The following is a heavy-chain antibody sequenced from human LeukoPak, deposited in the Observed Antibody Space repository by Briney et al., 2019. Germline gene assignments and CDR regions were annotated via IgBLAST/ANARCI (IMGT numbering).Heavy chain of an antibody. Sequence: GGSLRLSCAASGFTFSSYNMNWVRQAPGKGLEWVSSISSSSSYIYYADSVKGRFTISRDNAKNSLYLQMNSLRAEDTAVYYCARVSSGYDPQPWGQGTLVTVSS. CDR1: GFTFSSYN. CDR2: ISSSSSYI. CDR3: ARVSSGYDPQP. V-gene: IGHV3-21*01. J-gene: IGHJ5*02. D-gene: IGHD5-12*01.